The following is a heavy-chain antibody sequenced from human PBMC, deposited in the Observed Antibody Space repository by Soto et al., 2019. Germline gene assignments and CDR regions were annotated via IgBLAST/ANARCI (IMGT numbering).Heavy chain of an antibody. D-gene: IGHD1-26*01. J-gene: IGHJ4*02. CDR1: GLSFSTYA. CDR2: MSYDGSYK. CDR3: ATPRVGAVGGGFEY. Sequence: QVQLVESGGGVVQPGRSLRLSCAASGLSFSTYAMHRVRQAPGKGLEWVAVMSYDGSYKSHADFVKGRFTISRDNSKNTLYLQMSSVGPEDTAVYYCATPRVGAVGGGFEYWGQGTLVTVSS. V-gene: IGHV3-30*03.